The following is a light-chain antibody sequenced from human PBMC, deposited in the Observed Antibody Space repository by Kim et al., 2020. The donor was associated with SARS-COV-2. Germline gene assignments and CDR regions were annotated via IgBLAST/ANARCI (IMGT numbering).Light chain of an antibody. Sequence: SYELTQPPSVSVAPGQTATITCGGNNIGTKSVHWHQQKPGQAPVLVIYYDSDRPSGIPERFSGSNSGNTATLTISRVEAGDEADYYCQVWDSSSDHGVFG. J-gene: IGLJ3*02. CDR1: NIGTKS. CDR2: YDS. V-gene: IGLV3-21*04. CDR3: QVWDSSSDHGV.